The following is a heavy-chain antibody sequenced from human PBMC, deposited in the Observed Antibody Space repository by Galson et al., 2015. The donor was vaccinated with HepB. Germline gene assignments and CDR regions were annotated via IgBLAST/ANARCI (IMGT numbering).Heavy chain of an antibody. D-gene: IGHD3-10*01. V-gene: IGHV3-21*01. CDR1: GFTFSSYT. Sequence: LRLSCAASGFTFSSYTMNWVRQAPGKGLDWVSSISDSGSYIYYGDSVRGRFTISRDNAKNSLFLQMNSLRAEDTAVYYCARGRSFGSVDYYGLDVWGQGTTVTVSS. CDR2: ISDSGSYI. CDR3: ARGRSFGSVDYYGLDV. J-gene: IGHJ6*02.